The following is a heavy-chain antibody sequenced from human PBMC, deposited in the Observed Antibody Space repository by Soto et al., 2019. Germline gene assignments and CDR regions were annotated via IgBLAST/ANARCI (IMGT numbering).Heavy chain of an antibody. Sequence: LRLSCAASGFTFTRYSMNWVRQAPGKGLEWVSSISSTTNYIYYADSMKGRFTVSRDNAKDSVYLEMNSLSAEDTALYYCARESEDLTSNFDYWGQGTLVTVSS. CDR2: ISSTTNYI. CDR1: GFTFTRYS. CDR3: ARESEDLTSNFDY. V-gene: IGHV3-21*01. J-gene: IGHJ4*02.